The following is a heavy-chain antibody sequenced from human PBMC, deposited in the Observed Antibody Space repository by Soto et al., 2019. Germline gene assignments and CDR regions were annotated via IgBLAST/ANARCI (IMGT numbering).Heavy chain of an antibody. CDR2: ISAYNGNT. CDR3: ARASPEYCDYVWGSYGGLYYFDY. Sequence: ASVKVSCKASGYTFTSYGISWVRQAPGQGLEWMGWISAYNGNTNYAQKLQGRVTMTTDTSTSTAYMELRSLRSDDTAVYYCARASPEYCDYVWGSYGGLYYFDYWGQGTLVTVSS. CDR1: GYTFTSYG. D-gene: IGHD3-16*01. J-gene: IGHJ4*02. V-gene: IGHV1-18*01.